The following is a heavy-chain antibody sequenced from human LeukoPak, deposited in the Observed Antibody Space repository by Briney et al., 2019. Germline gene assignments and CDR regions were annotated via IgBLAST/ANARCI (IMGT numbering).Heavy chain of an antibody. J-gene: IGHJ6*03. V-gene: IGHV3-74*01. Sequence: PGGSLRLSCAASGFSFNIHWMHWVRQAPGKGLAWVSRISNDGSSTIYAESVKGRFTIPRDNANNKLYLQMNSLRGEDTAVYYCAREGELAGAYYMDVWGKGTTVTVSS. CDR2: ISNDGSST. D-gene: IGHD3-10*01. CDR1: GFSFNIHW. CDR3: AREGELAGAYYMDV.